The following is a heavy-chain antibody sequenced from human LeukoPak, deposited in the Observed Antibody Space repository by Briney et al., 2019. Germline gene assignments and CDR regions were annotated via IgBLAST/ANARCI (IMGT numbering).Heavy chain of an antibody. J-gene: IGHJ5*02. V-gene: IGHV4-39*07. D-gene: IGHD3-22*01. CDR1: GGFITSSTYY. Sequence: SETLSLTCTVSGGFITSSTYYWGWIRQPPGKGLEWIGTIYYSGSTYYNPSLKSRVTISVDTSTKQFSLKLSSVTAADTAVYYCAREKIAYYDNSGRGWFDPWGQGTLVTVSS. CDR2: IYYSGST. CDR3: AREKIAYYDNSGRGWFDP.